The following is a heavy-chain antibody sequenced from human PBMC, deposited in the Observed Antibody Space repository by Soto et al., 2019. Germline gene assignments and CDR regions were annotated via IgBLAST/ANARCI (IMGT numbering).Heavy chain of an antibody. D-gene: IGHD3-22*01. CDR2: IYPGESDT. Sequence: GESLKICCKGSGYSFTRYWIGWVRQMPGKGVEWMGIIYPGESDTRYSPSFQGQVTISADKSISTAYLQWSSLKASDTAMYYWASLIYFVISGYGPNSFHIWCPGIIVTVSS. V-gene: IGHV5-51*01. J-gene: IGHJ3*02. CDR1: GYSFTRYW. CDR3: ASLIYFVISGYGPNSFHI.